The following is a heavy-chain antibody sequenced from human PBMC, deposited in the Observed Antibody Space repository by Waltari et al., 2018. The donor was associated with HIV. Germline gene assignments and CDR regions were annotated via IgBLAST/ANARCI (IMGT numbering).Heavy chain of an antibody. Sequence: EVQLLDSGGGFVKPGGSLRLSCAPSGFTSSTYGLHWFGQAPGKGLLWVSSINSDGSSTSYADYVKGRFTISRDNAKNTLYLQMNMLRAEDTAVYYCARDRDSGLSGPPIWGQGTLVTVSS. D-gene: IGHD3-10*01. CDR2: INSDGSST. CDR3: ARDRDSGLSGPPI. V-gene: IGHV3-74*01. CDR1: GFTSSTYG. J-gene: IGHJ4*02.